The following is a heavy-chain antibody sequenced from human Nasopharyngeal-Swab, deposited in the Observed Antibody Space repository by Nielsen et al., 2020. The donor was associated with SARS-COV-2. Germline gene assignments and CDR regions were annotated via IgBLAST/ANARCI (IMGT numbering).Heavy chain of an antibody. CDR3: ASSGWLPPFDY. V-gene: IGHV4-39*01. D-gene: IGHD5-24*01. Sequence: SETLSLTCTVSGGTILSRTYNWGRNGQPTGKGREWIGRIYESGATYYNPPLKNRLTRSVDMSKNQFSLKLYSVTAADTAVYYCASSGWLPPFDYWGPGTLVTVSS. J-gene: IGHJ4*02. CDR2: IYESGAT. CDR1: GGTILSRTYN.